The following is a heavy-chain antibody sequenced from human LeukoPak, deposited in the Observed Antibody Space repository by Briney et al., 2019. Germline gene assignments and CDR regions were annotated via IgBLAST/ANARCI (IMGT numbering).Heavy chain of an antibody. J-gene: IGHJ4*02. CDR1: GFTFSSFG. CDR2: IWYDGSNK. V-gene: IGHV3-33*01. Sequence: RGSLRLSCAAPGFTFSSFGMHWVRQAPGKGLEWVALIWYDGSNKYYADSVKGRFTISRDNSKNTLYLQMNSLRAEDTAVYYCAREGGLEGSLDYWGQGTLVTVSS. CDR3: AREGGLEGSLDY. D-gene: IGHD1-26*01.